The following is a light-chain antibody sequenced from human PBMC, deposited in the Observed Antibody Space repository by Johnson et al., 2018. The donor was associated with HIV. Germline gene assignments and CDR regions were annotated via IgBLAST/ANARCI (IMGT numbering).Light chain of an antibody. V-gene: IGLV1-51*01. J-gene: IGLJ1*01. CDR2: DNH. Sequence: QSILTQPPSVSAATGQKVTIPCSGSSSNIGNNYASWYQQVPGTAPKLLIYDNHKRPSGIPDRFSGSKSGTSATLGITGLQTGDEADYYCGTWDNSLSAGVFGTGTKVTVL. CDR3: GTWDNSLSAGV. CDR1: SSNIGNNY.